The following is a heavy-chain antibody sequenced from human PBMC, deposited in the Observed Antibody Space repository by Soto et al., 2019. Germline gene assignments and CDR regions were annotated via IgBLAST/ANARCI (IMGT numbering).Heavy chain of an antibody. V-gene: IGHV4-4*02. Sequence: QVQLQESGPGLVKPSGTLSLTCAVSGGSISSGDWCWSWVRQSPGRGLEWIGEISHSGSTSCNPSLKIRVTISADKSENQFSLRLTSVTAADTAVYYCVRRGCDSIFGSLDHWGQGALVTVSS. CDR2: ISHSGST. CDR1: GGSISSGDW. J-gene: IGHJ4*02. D-gene: IGHD2-21*02. CDR3: VRRGCDSIFGSLDH.